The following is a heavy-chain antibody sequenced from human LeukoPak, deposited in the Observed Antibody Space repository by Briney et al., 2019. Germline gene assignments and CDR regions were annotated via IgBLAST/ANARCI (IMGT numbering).Heavy chain of an antibody. CDR2: ISGSGGST. CDR1: GFTFSSYA. CDR3: AKAYYGGNSPTYFDY. D-gene: IGHD4-23*01. V-gene: IGHV3-23*01. Sequence: HPGGSLRLSCAASGFTFSSYAMSWVRQAPGKGLEWVSAISGSGGSTYYADSVKGRFTISRDNSKNTLYLQMNSLRAEDTAVYYCAKAYYGGNSPTYFDYWGQGTLVTVSS. J-gene: IGHJ4*02.